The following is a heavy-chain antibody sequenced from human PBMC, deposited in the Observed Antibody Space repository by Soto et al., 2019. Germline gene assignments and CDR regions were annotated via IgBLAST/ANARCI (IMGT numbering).Heavy chain of an antibody. CDR1: GFTLSDYY. D-gene: IGHD3-22*01. J-gene: IGHJ4*02. CDR2: ISSSSYYT. V-gene: IGHV3-11*05. CDR3: VLSNYYDTSGYSLDY. Sequence: QVQLVESGGNLVKPGGSLRLSCAASGFTLSDYYMSWIRQAPGKGLEWVSYISSSSYYTNYADSVKGRFTISRDNAKNSLYLQMNSLRAEDTAVYYCVLSNYYDTSGYSLDYWGQGTLVTVSS.